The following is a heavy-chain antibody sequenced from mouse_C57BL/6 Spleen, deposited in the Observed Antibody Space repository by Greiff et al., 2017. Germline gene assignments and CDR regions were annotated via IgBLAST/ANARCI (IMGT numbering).Heavy chain of an antibody. CDR3: ARLGYPGSDFDY. D-gene: IGHD3-2*02. Sequence: VQLQQSGAELARPGASVKMSCKASGYTFTSYTMHWVKQRPGQGLEWIGYINPSSGYTKYNQKFKDKATLTADKSSSTAYMQLSSLTSEDSAVYYCARLGYPGSDFDYWGQGTTLTVSS. V-gene: IGHV1-4*01. CDR2: INPSSGYT. J-gene: IGHJ2*01. CDR1: GYTFTSYT.